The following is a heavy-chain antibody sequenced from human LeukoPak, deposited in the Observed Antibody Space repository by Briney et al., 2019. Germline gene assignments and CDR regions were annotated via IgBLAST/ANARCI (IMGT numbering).Heavy chain of an antibody. V-gene: IGHV3-23*01. CDR2: ISNSGGRT. Sequence: GGSLRLSCAASGFTFSRFSMTWVRQAPGKGLEWVSAISNSGGRTYYEDSVKGRFTISRDNSDNTLYLQMNSLRAEDTAVYYCAKTDVGIGWHHFDYWGQGTLVAVSS. CDR3: AKTDVGIGWHHFDY. D-gene: IGHD6-19*01. CDR1: GFTFSRFS. J-gene: IGHJ4*02.